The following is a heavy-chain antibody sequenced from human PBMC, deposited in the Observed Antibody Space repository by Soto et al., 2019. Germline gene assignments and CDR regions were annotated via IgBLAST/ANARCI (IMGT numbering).Heavy chain of an antibody. CDR3: AKDSSLWRGHYYYMDV. CDR2: ISYDGSNK. V-gene: IGHV3-30*18. D-gene: IGHD3-3*01. J-gene: IGHJ6*03. CDR1: GFTFSSYG. Sequence: QVQLVESGGGVVQPGRSLRLSCAASGFTFSSYGMHWVRQAPGKGLEWVAVISYDGSNKYYADSVKGRFTISRDNSKNTLYLQMNSLRAEDTAVYYCAKDSSLWRGHYYYMDVWGKGTTVTVSS.